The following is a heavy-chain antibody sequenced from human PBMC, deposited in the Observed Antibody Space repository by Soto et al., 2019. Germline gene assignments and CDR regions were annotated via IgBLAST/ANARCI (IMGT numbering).Heavy chain of an antibody. J-gene: IGHJ4*02. V-gene: IGHV4-30-2*01. CDR2: IYHSGST. CDR3: ARVPHY. Sequence: PSETLSLTCAVSGGSISSGGYSWSWIRQPPGKGLEWIGYIYHSGSTYYNPSLKSRVTISVDRSKNQCSLKLSSVTAVDTAVYYCARVPHYWGQGTLVTVSS. CDR1: GGSISSGGYS.